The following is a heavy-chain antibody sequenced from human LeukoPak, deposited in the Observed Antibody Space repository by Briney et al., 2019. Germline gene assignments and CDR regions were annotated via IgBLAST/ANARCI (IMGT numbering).Heavy chain of an antibody. D-gene: IGHD3-22*01. CDR1: GDSISSGDYY. Sequence: SETLSLTCTVSGDSISSGDYYWSWIGQPAGKGLEWIGRISSSGSTNYNPSLKSRVTISVDPSKNQFSLKLSSVTAADTAVYFCARGPYSYDSSGAFDIWGQGTMVTVSS. CDR3: ARGPYSYDSSGAFDI. CDR2: ISSSGST. J-gene: IGHJ3*02. V-gene: IGHV4-61*02.